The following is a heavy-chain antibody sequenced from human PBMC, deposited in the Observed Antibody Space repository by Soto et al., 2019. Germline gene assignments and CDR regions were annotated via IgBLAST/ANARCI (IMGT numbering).Heavy chain of an antibody. CDR2: IYYSGST. CDR3: ARHQPPPSIAVAGGVGFDY. D-gene: IGHD6-19*01. Sequence: PSETLSLTCTVSGGSISSSSYYWGWIRQPPGKGLEWIGSIYYSGSTYYNPSLKSRVTISVDTSKNQFSLKLSSVTAADTAVYYCARHQPPPSIAVAGGVGFDYWGQGTLVTVSS. CDR1: GGSISSSSYY. V-gene: IGHV4-39*01. J-gene: IGHJ4*02.